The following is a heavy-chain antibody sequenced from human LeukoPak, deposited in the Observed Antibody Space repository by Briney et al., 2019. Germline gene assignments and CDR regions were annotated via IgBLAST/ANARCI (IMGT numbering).Heavy chain of an antibody. J-gene: IGHJ4*02. CDR2: IDPNSGGT. Sequence: VASVKVSCKTSGYTFTDYYLHWVRQAPGQGLERMGRIDPNSGGTNYAQKFQVRVTVTRDTSISTVYMELSGLRSDDTAVYYCARVPGPYTTSRFDYWGQGTLVTVSS. CDR1: GYTFTDYY. D-gene: IGHD6-13*01. V-gene: IGHV1-2*02. CDR3: ARVPGPYTTSRFDY.